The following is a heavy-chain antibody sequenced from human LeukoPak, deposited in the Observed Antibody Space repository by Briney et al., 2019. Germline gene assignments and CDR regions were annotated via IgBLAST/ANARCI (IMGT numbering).Heavy chain of an antibody. CDR3: ARSRVRFLEWSRGYYYYMDV. CDR2: IYYSGST. J-gene: IGHJ6*03. D-gene: IGHD3-3*01. Sequence: SETLSLTCTVSGGSISSYYWSWIRQPPGKGLEWIGYIYYSGSTNYNPSLKSRVTMSVDTSKNQFSLKLSSVTAADTAVYYCARSRVRFLEWSRGYYYYMDVWGKGTTVTVSS. V-gene: IGHV4-59*01. CDR1: GGSISSYY.